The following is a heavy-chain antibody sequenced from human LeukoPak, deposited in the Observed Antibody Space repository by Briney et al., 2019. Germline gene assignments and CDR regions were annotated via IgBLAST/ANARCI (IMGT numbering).Heavy chain of an antibody. V-gene: IGHV4-39*07. Sequence: PSETLSLTCTVSGGSISSSSYYWGWIRQPPGKGLEWIGSIYYSGSTYYNPSLKSRVTISVDKSKNQFSLKLSSVTAADTAVYYCARTNLNTHGSGSYDYWGQGTLVTVSS. J-gene: IGHJ4*02. CDR1: GGSISSSSYY. CDR3: ARTNLNTHGSGSYDY. D-gene: IGHD3-10*01. CDR2: IYYSGST.